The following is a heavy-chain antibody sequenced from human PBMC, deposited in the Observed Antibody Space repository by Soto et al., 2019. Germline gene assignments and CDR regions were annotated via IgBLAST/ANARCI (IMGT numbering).Heavy chain of an antibody. Sequence: EVQLLESGGGLVQPGGSLRLSCAASGFTFSSYAMSWVRQAPGKGLEWVSAISGSGGSTYYADSVKGRFTISRDNSKNPLYLQMNSLRAEDTAVYYCAKVRLPLRFLEWLNDYWGQGTLVTVSS. J-gene: IGHJ4*02. D-gene: IGHD3-3*01. CDR2: ISGSGGST. CDR1: GFTFSSYA. V-gene: IGHV3-23*01. CDR3: AKVRLPLRFLEWLNDY.